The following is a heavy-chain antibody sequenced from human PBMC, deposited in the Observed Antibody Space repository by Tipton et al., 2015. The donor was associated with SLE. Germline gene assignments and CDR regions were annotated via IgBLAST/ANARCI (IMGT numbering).Heavy chain of an antibody. CDR3: VICSPAGCAYFDY. CDR2: IYTNGNT. V-gene: IGHV4-61*09. D-gene: IGHD2-15*01. CDR1: GDSISSRSYF. Sequence: TLSLTCTVSGDSISSRSYFWSWIRQPAGKGLEWIGHIYTNGNTDYNPSFENRVTVDASKDQFSLKLSSVTAADTAVYYCVICSPAGCAYFDYWGQGRLVTVSS. J-gene: IGHJ4*02.